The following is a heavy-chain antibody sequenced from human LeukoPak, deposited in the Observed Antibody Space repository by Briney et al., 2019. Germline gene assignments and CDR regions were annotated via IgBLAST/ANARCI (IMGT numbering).Heavy chain of an antibody. D-gene: IGHD2/OR15-2a*01. CDR1: GYNFNTFG. Sequence: ASVRVSCKTSGYNFNTFGISWVRQAAGQGLEWMAWINPHTGSTNFAQNFQGRVSMTIDTSTKTAYMELTSLTSDDTAVYYCARHDEAYFSHVVHWGQGTLVTVS. J-gene: IGHJ4*02. V-gene: IGHV1-18*01. CDR3: ARHDEAYFSHVVH. CDR2: INPHTGST.